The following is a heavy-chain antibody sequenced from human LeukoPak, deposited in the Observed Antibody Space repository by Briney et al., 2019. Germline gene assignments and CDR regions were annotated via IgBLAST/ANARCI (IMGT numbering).Heavy chain of an antibody. CDR3: ARGAILGYMDV. J-gene: IGHJ6*03. CDR1: GASISSSSYY. CDR2: IYYSGNT. D-gene: IGHD3-3*01. V-gene: IGHV4-39*07. Sequence: SETLSLTCTVSGASISSSSYYWGWIRQPPGKGLEWIGSIYYSGNTYYNPSLKSRVTMSVDTSKNQFSLKLSSVTAADTAVYYCARGAILGYMDVWGKGTTVTVSS.